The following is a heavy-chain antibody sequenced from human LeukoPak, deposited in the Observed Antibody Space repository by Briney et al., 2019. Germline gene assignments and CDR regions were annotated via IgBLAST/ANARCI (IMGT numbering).Heavy chain of an antibody. J-gene: IGHJ3*02. V-gene: IGHV3-48*01. CDR3: ARASHYYDSSGYAFDI. Sequence: PGGSLRLSCTASGFSFSIFNMNWVRQAPGKGLEWISYISGSGGASYYADSVKGRFTISRDNAKNSLYLQMNSLRAGDTALYYCARASHYYDSSGYAFDIWGQGTMVTVSS. CDR1: GFSFSIFN. D-gene: IGHD3-22*01. CDR2: ISGSGGAS.